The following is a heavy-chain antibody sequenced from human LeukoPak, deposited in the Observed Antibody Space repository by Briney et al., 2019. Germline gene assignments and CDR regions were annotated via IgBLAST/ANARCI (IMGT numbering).Heavy chain of an antibody. Sequence: GGSLRLSCAASGFTFSSYAMHWVRQAPGKGLEWVAVISYDGSNEYYADSVKGRFTISSDNSKNTLYLQMNSLRAEDTAVYYCARRGGSSWRGGYYFDYRGQGTLVTVSS. J-gene: IGHJ4*02. CDR3: ARRGGSSWRGGYYFDY. D-gene: IGHD6-13*01. CDR2: ISYDGSNE. CDR1: GFTFSSYA. V-gene: IGHV3-30-3*01.